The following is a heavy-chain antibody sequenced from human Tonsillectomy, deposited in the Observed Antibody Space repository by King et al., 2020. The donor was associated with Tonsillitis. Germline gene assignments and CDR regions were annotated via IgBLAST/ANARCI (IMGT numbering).Heavy chain of an antibody. D-gene: IGHD4-23*01. V-gene: IGHV3-23*04. CDR2: VSGSGGSP. J-gene: IGHJ4*02. CDR1: GFTFSSDA. CDR3: GTQRCGGNSADSFDY. Sequence: DVQLVESGGGWVQPGGSLRLSCAASGFTFSSDAMSWVRQAPGKGLEWVSAVSGSGGSPYYADSVKGRFTISRDNSKNTLSLQMNSMRAEDTAVYYCGTQRCGGNSADSFDYWGQGTRVIVSS.